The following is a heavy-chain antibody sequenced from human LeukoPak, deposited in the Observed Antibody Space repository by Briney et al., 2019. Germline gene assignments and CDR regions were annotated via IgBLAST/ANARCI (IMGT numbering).Heavy chain of an antibody. V-gene: IGHV4-30-2*01. CDR2: INHSGST. J-gene: IGHJ5*02. D-gene: IGHD3-10*01. CDR3: ARGITMVRGPPYNWFDP. Sequence: SQTLSLTCTVSGGSISSGGYYWSWIRQPPGKGLEWIGEINHSGSTNYNPSLKSRVTISVDTSKNQFSLKLSSVTAADTAVYYCARGITMVRGPPYNWFDPWGQGTLVTVSS. CDR1: GGSISSGGYY.